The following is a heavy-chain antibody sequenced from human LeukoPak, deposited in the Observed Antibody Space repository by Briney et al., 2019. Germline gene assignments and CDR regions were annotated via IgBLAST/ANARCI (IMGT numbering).Heavy chain of an antibody. V-gene: IGHV4-59*08. CDR1: GGSISSINSNY. J-gene: IGHJ4*02. CDR3: ARQAGGNSGPFDY. CDR2: IYNSGST. Sequence: SETLSLTCTVPGGSISSINSNYCSWIRQPPGKGLEWIWYIYNSGSTNYNPSLKSPVTISVDTSKNQCSRKLSSVAAEDTAVYYCARQAGGNSGPFDYWGQGTVVTVSS. D-gene: IGHD4-23*01.